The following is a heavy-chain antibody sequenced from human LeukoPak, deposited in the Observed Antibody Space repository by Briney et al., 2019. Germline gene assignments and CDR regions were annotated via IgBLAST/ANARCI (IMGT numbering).Heavy chain of an antibody. V-gene: IGHV1-69*04. Sequence: SVKVSCKASGGTFSSYAISWVRQAPGQGLEWMGRIIPILGIANYAQKFQGSVTITADESTSTVYMELSSLRSEDTAVYYCANKLQFLLAFDIWGRGTMVTVSS. J-gene: IGHJ3*02. CDR1: GGTFSSYA. CDR2: IIPILGIA. CDR3: ANKLQFLLAFDI. D-gene: IGHD3-3*01.